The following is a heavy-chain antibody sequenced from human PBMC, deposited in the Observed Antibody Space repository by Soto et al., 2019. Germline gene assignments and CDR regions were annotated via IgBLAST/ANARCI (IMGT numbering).Heavy chain of an antibody. CDR3: ASYYYGSGSYYKLLLD. D-gene: IGHD3-10*01. Sequence: SETLSLTCTVSGGAISIGDYYLSWIRQPPGKGLEWIGYIYYSGSTYYNPSLKSRVTISVDTSKNQFSLKLSSVTAADTAVYYCASYYYGSGSYYKLLLDWGQGTLVTVSS. CDR2: IYYSGST. CDR1: GGAISIGDYY. J-gene: IGHJ4*02. V-gene: IGHV4-30-4*01.